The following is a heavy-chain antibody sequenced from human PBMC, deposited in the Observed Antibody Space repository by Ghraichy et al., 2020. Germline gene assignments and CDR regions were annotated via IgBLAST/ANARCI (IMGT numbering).Heavy chain of an antibody. Sequence: GGSLRLSCAASGFTFSSYSMNWVRQAPGKGLEWVSYISSSSSTIYYADSVKGRFTISRDNAKNSLYLQMNSLRDEDTAVYYCAREESGYYYAHAFDIWGQGTMVTVSS. V-gene: IGHV3-48*02. D-gene: IGHD3-22*01. J-gene: IGHJ3*02. CDR3: AREESGYYYAHAFDI. CDR1: GFTFSSYS. CDR2: ISSSSSTI.